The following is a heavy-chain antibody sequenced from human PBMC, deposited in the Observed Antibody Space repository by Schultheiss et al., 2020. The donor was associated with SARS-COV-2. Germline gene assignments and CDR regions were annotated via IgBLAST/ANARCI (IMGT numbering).Heavy chain of an antibody. V-gene: IGHV3-66*01. Sequence: GGSLRLSCAASGFTFSSYAMSWVRQAPGKGLEWVSVIYSGGSTYYADSVKGRFTISRDNSKNTLYLQMNSLRAEDTAVYYCARETGSRWFGELLYGMDVWGQGTTVTVSS. CDR2: IYSGGST. J-gene: IGHJ6*02. CDR1: GFTFSSYA. CDR3: ARETGSRWFGELLYGMDV. D-gene: IGHD3-10*01.